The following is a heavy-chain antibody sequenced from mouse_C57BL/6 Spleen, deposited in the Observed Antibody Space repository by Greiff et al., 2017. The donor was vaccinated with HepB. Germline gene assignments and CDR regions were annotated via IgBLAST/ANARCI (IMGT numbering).Heavy chain of an antibody. V-gene: IGHV1-64*01. CDR2: IHPNSGST. CDR1: GYTFTSYW. J-gene: IGHJ2*01. CDR3: ARMAATGGNYFDY. D-gene: IGHD1-1*01. Sequence: QVQLQQPGAELVKPGASVKLSCKASGYTFTSYWMHWVKQRPGQGLEWIGMIHPNSGSTNYNEKFKSKATLTVDKSSSTAYMQLSSLTSEDSAVYYCARMAATGGNYFDYWGQGTTLTVSS.